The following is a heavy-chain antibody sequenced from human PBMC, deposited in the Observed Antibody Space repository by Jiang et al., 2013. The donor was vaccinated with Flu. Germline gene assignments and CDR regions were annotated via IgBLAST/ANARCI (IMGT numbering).Heavy chain of an antibody. CDR3: ARGGSSSPYNWFDP. Sequence: SGAEVKKPGASVKVSCKASGYTFTNYAMHWVRQAPGQGLEWMGWINAGNANTKYSQRFQGRVTITRDTSASTGYMQLSSLTSEDTAVYYCARGGSSSPYNWFDPWGQGTLVTVSP. V-gene: IGHV1-3*01. CDR2: INAGNANT. J-gene: IGHJ5*02. CDR1: GYTFTNYA. D-gene: IGHD6-6*01.